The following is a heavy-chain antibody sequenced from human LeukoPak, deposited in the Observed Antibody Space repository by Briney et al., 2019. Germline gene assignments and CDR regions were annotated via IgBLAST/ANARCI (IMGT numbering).Heavy chain of an antibody. CDR2: ISAYNGDT. D-gene: IGHD2-15*01. J-gene: IGHJ3*02. CDR1: GYTFTSYG. V-gene: IGHV1-18*01. CDR3: ARDHCSGGSCYFDAFDI. Sequence: GASVKVSCKASGYTFTSYGISWVRQAPGQGLEWMGWISAYNGDTNYAQKLQGRVTMTTDTSTSTAYMELRSLRAEDTAVYYCARDHCSGGSCYFDAFDIWGQGTMVTVSS.